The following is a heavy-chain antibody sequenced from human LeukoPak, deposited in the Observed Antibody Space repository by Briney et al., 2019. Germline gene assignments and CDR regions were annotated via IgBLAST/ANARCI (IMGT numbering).Heavy chain of an antibody. Sequence: SVKVSCKASGGTFSSYAISWVRQALGQGLEWMGGIIPIFGTANYAQKFQGRVTITADESTSTAYMELSSLRSEDTAVYYCANAFRDGYNLQYYYYYYGMDVWGQGTTVTVSS. CDR2: IIPIFGTA. J-gene: IGHJ6*02. CDR3: ANAFRDGYNLQYYYYYYGMDV. V-gene: IGHV1-69*13. CDR1: GGTFSSYA. D-gene: IGHD5-24*01.